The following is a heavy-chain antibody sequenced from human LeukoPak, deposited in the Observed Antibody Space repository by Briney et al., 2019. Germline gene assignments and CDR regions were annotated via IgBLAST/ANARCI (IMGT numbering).Heavy chain of an antibody. CDR1: GFTFSSHA. D-gene: IGHD3-10*01. Sequence: GGSLRLSCAASGFTFSSHAMHWVRQAPGKGLEYVSAISSNGGSTYYANSVKGRFIVSRDNSKNTLYLQMGSLRAEDMAVYYCARALTMVRGITFDAFDLWGQGTKVTVSS. V-gene: IGHV3-64*01. CDR3: ARALTMVRGITFDAFDL. CDR2: ISSNGGST. J-gene: IGHJ3*01.